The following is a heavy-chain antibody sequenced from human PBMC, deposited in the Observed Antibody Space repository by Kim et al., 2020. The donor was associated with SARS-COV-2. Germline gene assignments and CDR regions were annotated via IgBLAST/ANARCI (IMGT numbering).Heavy chain of an antibody. CDR1: GFTFSSYN. Sequence: GGSLRLSCAASGFTFSSYNMNWVRQAPGKGLEWVSYITRSSDSIYYADSVRGRFTISRDNAKNSLYLQMNSLRAEDTAVYYCARDRYYDYPGSYSRDFDYWGQGTLVTVSS. J-gene: IGHJ4*02. V-gene: IGHV3-48*04. D-gene: IGHD3-22*01. CDR3: ARDRYYDYPGSYSRDFDY. CDR2: ITRSSDSI.